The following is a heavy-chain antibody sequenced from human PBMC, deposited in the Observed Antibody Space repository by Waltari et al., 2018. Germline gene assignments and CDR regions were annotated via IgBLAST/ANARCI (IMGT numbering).Heavy chain of an antibody. D-gene: IGHD3-16*01. J-gene: IGHJ3*02. CDR2: IKQDGSVK. CDR1: GFTFSSHA. CDR3: VSYGGATTPLRSGYAFEI. V-gene: IGHV3-7*01. Sequence: EVQLLESGGGLVQSGGSLRLSCAASGFTFSSHAMSWVRQAPGKGLEWVANIKQDGSVKHYVDSVKGRFTISRDNAKNSLYLQMNSLRAEDTAVYYCVSYGGATTPLRSGYAFEIWGQGTMVTVPS.